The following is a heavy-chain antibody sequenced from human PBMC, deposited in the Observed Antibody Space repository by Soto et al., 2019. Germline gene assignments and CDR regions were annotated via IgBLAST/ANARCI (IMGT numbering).Heavy chain of an antibody. J-gene: IGHJ6*02. CDR3: ARGRERITMVRGIALGAMDV. D-gene: IGHD3-10*01. CDR2: INPDGGET. V-gene: IGHV3-7*03. Sequence: EEQLVESGGDLVQPGGSLRLSCAASGFTFSYYWMTWVRQAPGKGLEWVANINPDGGETFYADSLKGRLTISRDNSKNSLSLHMDSLRVEDTAVYYCARGRERITMVRGIALGAMDVWGQGATVDVSS. CDR1: GFTFSYYW.